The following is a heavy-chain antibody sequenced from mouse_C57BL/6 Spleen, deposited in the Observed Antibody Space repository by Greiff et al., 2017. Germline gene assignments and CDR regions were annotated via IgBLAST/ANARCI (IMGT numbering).Heavy chain of an antibody. V-gene: IGHV1-69*01. CDR3: ARGRAQGFAY. Sequence: QVQLQQPGAELVMPGASVKLSCKASGYTFTSSWMHWVKQRPGQGLEWIGEIDPSDSYTNYNQKFKGKSTLTVDKSSSTAYMQLSSLTSEDAAVYYCARGRAQGFAYWGQGTLVTVSA. CDR2: IDPSDSYT. D-gene: IGHD3-2*02. CDR1: GYTFTSSW. J-gene: IGHJ3*01.